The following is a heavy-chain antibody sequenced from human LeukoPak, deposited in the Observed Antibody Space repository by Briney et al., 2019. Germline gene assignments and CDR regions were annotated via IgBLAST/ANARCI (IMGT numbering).Heavy chain of an antibody. V-gene: IGHV4-31*03. D-gene: IGHD3-10*01. CDR2: IYYSGST. J-gene: IGHJ4*02. CDR1: GGSISSGGYY. Sequence: PSQTLSLTCTVSGGSISSGGYYWSWLRQHPGKGLEWIVYIYYSGSTYYNPSLKSRVTISVDTSKNQFSLKLSSVTAADTAVYYCARVFYGSGSWGRGLYFDYWGQGTLVTVSS. CDR3: ARVFYGSGSWGRGLYFDY.